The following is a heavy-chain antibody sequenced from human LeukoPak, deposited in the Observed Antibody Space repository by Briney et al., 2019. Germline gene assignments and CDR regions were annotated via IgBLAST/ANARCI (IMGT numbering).Heavy chain of an antibody. CDR1: GFTFSSYA. CDR3: AKDHPYSGSYWGHDAFEI. J-gene: IGHJ3*02. Sequence: GGSLRLSCAASGFTFSSYAMSWVRQAPGQGLEWVSATSGSGGGTYYADSVKGRFTISRDNSKNTLYLQMNSLRAEDTAVYYCAKDHPYSGSYWGHDAFEIWGQGTKVTVSS. V-gene: IGHV3-23*01. CDR2: TSGSGGGT. D-gene: IGHD1-26*01.